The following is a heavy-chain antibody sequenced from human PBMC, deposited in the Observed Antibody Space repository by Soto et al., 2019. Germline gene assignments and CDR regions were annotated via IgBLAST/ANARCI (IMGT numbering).Heavy chain of an antibody. Sequence: TVSGVSLSRGGYYWSWIRQHPGKGLEWIGYIYYSGSTYYNPSLKSRVTISVDTSKNQFSLKLSSVTAADTAVYYCARADYSSITFDYWGQGILVIV. J-gene: IGHJ4*02. CDR1: GVSLSRGGYY. CDR3: ARADYSSITFDY. CDR2: IYYSGST. D-gene: IGHD6-13*01. V-gene: IGHV4-31*02.